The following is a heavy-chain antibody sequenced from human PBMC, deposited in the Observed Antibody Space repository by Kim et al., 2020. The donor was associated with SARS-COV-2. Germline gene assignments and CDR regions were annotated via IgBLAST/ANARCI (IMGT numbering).Heavy chain of an antibody. CDR3: ARDHYGDYHFDY. D-gene: IGHD4-17*01. CDR1: GFTFSSYG. Sequence: GGSLRLSCAASGFTFSSYGMHWVRQAPGKGLEWVAVIWYDGSNKYYADSVKGRFTISRDNSKNTLYLQMNSLRAEDTAVYYCARDHYGDYHFDYWGQGTLVTVSS. J-gene: IGHJ4*02. V-gene: IGHV3-33*01. CDR2: IWYDGSNK.